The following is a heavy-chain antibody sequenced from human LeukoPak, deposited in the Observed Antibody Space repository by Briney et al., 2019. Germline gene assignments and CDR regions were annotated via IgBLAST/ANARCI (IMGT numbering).Heavy chain of an antibody. D-gene: IGHD6-13*01. CDR2: IKKDGSEK. CDR3: ARDLGIADKDADY. CDR1: GFTFSNYW. Sequence: GGSLRLSCAASGFTFSNYWMSWVRQAPGKGLEWVANIKKDGSEKHYVQSVKGRFTISRDNAKNSLYLQMNSLRAEDTAVYYCARDLGIADKDADYWGQGTLVTVSS. V-gene: IGHV3-7*01. J-gene: IGHJ4*02.